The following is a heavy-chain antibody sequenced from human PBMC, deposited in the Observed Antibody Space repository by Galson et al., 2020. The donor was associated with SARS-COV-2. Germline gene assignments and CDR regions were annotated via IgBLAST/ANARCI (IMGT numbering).Heavy chain of an antibody. D-gene: IGHD3-16*01. CDR3: AKAGGIGGYFVHCQN. J-gene: IGHJ1*01. V-gene: IGHV3-23*01. Sequence: GGSLRPSCGASGFTFSNYAMNWVRQAPGKGLEWVSSISGTGGTTYYADSVRGRFTTFRENSKNTLSLHMNSLRGDDTAVYYCAKAGGIGGYFVHCQNWGQGALVTVS. CDR1: GFTFSNYA. CDR2: ISGTGGTT.